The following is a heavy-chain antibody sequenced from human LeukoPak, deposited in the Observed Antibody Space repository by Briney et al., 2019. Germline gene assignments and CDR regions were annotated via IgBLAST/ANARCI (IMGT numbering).Heavy chain of an antibody. Sequence: SGPTLVKPTQTLTLTRTLSGLSLTTSGVGVGWIRQPPGKALEWLALIYWDDDKRYTPSLKNRLTKDTSKNQVVLTMTNMDPVDTATYYCAQDRGFGVFFDYWGQGTLVTVSS. D-gene: IGHD3-10*01. CDR2: IYWDDDK. V-gene: IGHV2-5*02. CDR3: AQDRGFGVFFDY. J-gene: IGHJ4*02. CDR1: GLSLTTSGVG.